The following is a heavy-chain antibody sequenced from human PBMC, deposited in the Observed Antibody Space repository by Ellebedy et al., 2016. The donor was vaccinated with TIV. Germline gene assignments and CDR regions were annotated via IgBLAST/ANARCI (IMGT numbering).Heavy chain of an antibody. CDR3: ARGGVLYGLDV. V-gene: IGHV3-74*01. D-gene: IGHD3-10*01. CDR2: INPNGVGI. J-gene: IGHJ6*02. CDR1: GVTFTTSW. Sequence: PGGSLRLSCVPSGVTFTTSWVHGVRQAPGKRLAWVSQINPNGVGIGYADSVKGRFTISRDNAKNTLYLQMESLRVEDTAVYYCARGGVLYGLDVWGQGTTVTVSS.